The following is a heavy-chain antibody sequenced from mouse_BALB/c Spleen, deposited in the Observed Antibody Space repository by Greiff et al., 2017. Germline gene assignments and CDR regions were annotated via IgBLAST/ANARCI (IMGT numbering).Heavy chain of an antibody. Sequence: EVQVVESGGGLVQPGGSRKLSCAASGFTFSSFGMHWVRQAPEKGLEWVAYISSGSSTIYYADTVKGRFTISRDNPKNTLFLQMTSLRSEDTAMYYCAREDRYDIAGFAYWGQGTLVTVSA. CDR2: ISSGSSTI. D-gene: IGHD2-14*01. CDR1: GFTFSSFG. J-gene: IGHJ3*01. CDR3: AREDRYDIAGFAY. V-gene: IGHV5-17*02.